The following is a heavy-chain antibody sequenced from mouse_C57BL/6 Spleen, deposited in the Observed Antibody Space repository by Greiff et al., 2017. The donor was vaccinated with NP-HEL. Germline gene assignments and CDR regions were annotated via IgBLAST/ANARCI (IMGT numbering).Heavy chain of an antibody. D-gene: IGHD1-1*01. Sequence: VQLQQSGTALARPGASVKMSCKTSGYTFTSYWMHWVKQRPGQGLEWIGAIYPGNSDTSYNQKFKGKAKLTAVTSASTAYMELSSLTNEDSAVYYCTRDFYYGSSYEGAMDYWGQGTSVTVSS. CDR2: IYPGNSDT. V-gene: IGHV1-5*01. CDR1: GYTFTSYW. J-gene: IGHJ4*01. CDR3: TRDFYYGSSYEGAMDY.